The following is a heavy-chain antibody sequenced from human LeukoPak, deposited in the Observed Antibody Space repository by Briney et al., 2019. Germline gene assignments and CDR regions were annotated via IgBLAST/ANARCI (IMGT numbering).Heavy chain of an antibody. Sequence: QPGRSLRLSCAASGFTFDDYAMHWVRQAPGKGLEWVSGISWNSGSIGYADSVKGRFTISRDNAKNSLYLQMNSLRAEDMASYYCAKGDSSGFLGLDYWGQGTLVTVSS. CDR2: ISWNSGSI. V-gene: IGHV3-9*03. CDR3: AKGDSSGFLGLDY. CDR1: GFTFDDYA. D-gene: IGHD3-22*01. J-gene: IGHJ4*02.